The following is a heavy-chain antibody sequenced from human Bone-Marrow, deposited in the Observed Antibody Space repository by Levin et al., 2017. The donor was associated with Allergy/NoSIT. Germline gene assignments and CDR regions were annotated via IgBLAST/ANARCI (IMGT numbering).Heavy chain of an antibody. CDR1: EFTFSTYS. D-gene: IGHD3-16*01. CDR3: ARGRGEWPPHWYFDR. J-gene: IGHJ2*01. V-gene: IGHV3-30*03. Sequence: GGSLRLSCEASEFTFSTYSMHWVRQAPGKGLEWVAGISYHGENEYLADSVKGRFIISRDNSNNTLFLQMNGLRGDDTAIYYCARGRGEWPPHWYFDRWGRGTLVSVSS. CDR2: ISYHGENE.